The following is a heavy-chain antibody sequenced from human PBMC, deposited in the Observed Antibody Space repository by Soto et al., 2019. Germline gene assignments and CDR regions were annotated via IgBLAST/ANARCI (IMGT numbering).Heavy chain of an antibody. CDR1: GGSFSGYY. CDR2: INHSGST. D-gene: IGHD5-12*01. V-gene: IGHV4-34*01. CDR3: ARGNGYRHAFDI. Sequence: SATLSLTCAVYGGSFSGYYWSWIRQPPGKGLEWIGEINHSGSTNYNPSLKSRVTISVDTSKNQFSLKLSSVTAADTAVYYCARGNGYRHAFDIWGQGTMIT. J-gene: IGHJ3*02.